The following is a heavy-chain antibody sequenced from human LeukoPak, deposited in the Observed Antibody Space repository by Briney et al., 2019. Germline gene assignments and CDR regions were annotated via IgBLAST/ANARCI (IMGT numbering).Heavy chain of an antibody. CDR3: ARGLRYCSGGSCYRHPRYWYFDL. Sequence: GSLRLSCAASGFTFSSYAMSWVRQAPGKGLEWVSAISGSGGSTYYADSVKGRFTISRDNSKNTLYLQMNSLRAEDTAVYYCARGLRYCSGGSCYRHPRYWYFDLWGRGTLVTVSS. CDR2: ISGSGGST. V-gene: IGHV3-23*01. D-gene: IGHD2-15*01. J-gene: IGHJ2*01. CDR1: GFTFSSYA.